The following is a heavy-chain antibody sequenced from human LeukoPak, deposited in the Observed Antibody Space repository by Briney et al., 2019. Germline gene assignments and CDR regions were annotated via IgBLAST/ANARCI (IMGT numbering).Heavy chain of an antibody. CDR2: IWYDGSNK. CDR1: GFTFSSYG. V-gene: IGHV3-33*06. Sequence: GGSLRLSCAASGFTFSSYGMHWVRQAPGKGLEWVAVIWYDGSNKYYADSVKGRFTISRDNSKNTLYLQMNSLRAEDTAVYYRAKDRGFLELYNWFDPWGQGTLVTVSS. CDR3: AKDRGFLELYNWFDP. J-gene: IGHJ5*02. D-gene: IGHD3-3*01.